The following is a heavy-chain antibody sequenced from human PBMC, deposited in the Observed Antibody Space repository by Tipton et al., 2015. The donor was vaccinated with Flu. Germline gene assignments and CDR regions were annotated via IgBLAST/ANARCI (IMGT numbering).Heavy chain of an antibody. Sequence: TLSLTCTVSGGSISSSPYYWGWVRQPPGKGLEWIGRIYTSGNTNYSPSLKSRVTMSVDTSKNQFSLKLSSMTAADTAVYYCARGQGNSGWRYFDYWGQGTLVTVSS. CDR3: ARGQGNSGWRYFDY. D-gene: IGHD6-19*01. CDR1: GGSISSSPYY. V-gene: IGHV4-39*07. J-gene: IGHJ4*02. CDR2: IYTSGNT.